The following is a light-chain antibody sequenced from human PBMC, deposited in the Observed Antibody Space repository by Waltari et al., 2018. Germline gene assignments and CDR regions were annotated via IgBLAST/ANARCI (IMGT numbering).Light chain of an antibody. CDR3: QVWDSTSGVV. CDR1: NIGDKS. V-gene: IGLV3-21*04. Sequence: SSVLTQPPSVSVAPGKTARITCGENNIGDKSVPWYQRKPGQAPVMVIYDDGGRPSGNPERCSGSNSGNTATLTISRVEAGDEADYYCQVWDSTSGVVFGGGTKLTVL. CDR2: DDG. J-gene: IGLJ2*01.